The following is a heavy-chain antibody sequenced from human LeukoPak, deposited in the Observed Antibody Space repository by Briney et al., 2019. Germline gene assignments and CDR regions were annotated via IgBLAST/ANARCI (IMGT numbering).Heavy chain of an antibody. Sequence: SETLSLTCAVYGGSFSGYYWSWIRQPPGKGLEWIGEINHSGSTNYNPSLKSRVTISVDTSKNQFSLKLSSVTAADTAVYYCASLYGSGKYYYYGMDVWGQGTTVTVSS. CDR1: GGSFSGYY. CDR2: INHSGST. CDR3: ASLYGSGKYYYYGMDV. J-gene: IGHJ6*02. D-gene: IGHD3-10*01. V-gene: IGHV4-34*01.